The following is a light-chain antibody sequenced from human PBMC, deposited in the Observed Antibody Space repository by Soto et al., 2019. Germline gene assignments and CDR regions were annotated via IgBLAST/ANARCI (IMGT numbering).Light chain of an antibody. CDR2: DAS. Sequence: EIVLTQSPATLSLSPGETATLSCRASQSVSSSLAWYQQKPGQTPRLLIYDASNRATGIPARFSGSGSGTNFTLAVRSLESGDFAVYYCHQRSSWPLTFGGGTKVEIK. CDR3: HQRSSWPLT. V-gene: IGKV3-11*01. J-gene: IGKJ4*01. CDR1: QSVSSS.